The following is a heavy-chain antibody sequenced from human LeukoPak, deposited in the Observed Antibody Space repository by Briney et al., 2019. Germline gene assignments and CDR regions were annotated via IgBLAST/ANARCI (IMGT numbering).Heavy chain of an antibody. CDR1: GGSISSYY. Sequence: SETLSLTCTVSGGSISSYYWSWIRQPPGKGLEWIGYIYYSGSTNYNPSLKSRVTISRDTSKNQFSLNLSSVTSLDTALYYCARDRGWEVFDYWGQGILVTVSS. D-gene: IGHD1-26*01. V-gene: IGHV4-59*01. CDR3: ARDRGWEVFDY. J-gene: IGHJ4*02. CDR2: IYYSGST.